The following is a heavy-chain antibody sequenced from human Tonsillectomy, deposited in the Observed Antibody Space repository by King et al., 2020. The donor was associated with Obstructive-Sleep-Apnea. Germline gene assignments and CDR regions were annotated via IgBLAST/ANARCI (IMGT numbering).Heavy chain of an antibody. Sequence: VQLVESVGGLVKPGGPLRLSCAASGFTFSDYSMNWVRPTPGTGLEWVSSIRISSSNIYYTDQVKGRVPIARDNAKNSLYLQMNTLSAADTAVYYCARDLASSGYYYVEYYYYYYGMDVWGQGTTVTVSS. CDR3: ARDLASSGYYYVEYYYYYYGMDV. D-gene: IGHD3-22*01. CDR2: IRISSSNI. CDR1: GFTFSDYS. V-gene: IGHV3-21*01. J-gene: IGHJ6*02.